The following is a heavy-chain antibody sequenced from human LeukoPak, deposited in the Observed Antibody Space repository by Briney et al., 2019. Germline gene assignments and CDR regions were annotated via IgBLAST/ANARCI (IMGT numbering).Heavy chain of an antibody. J-gene: IGHJ4*02. V-gene: IGHV3-48*04. CDR1: GFTFSSYA. CDR2: ISSSTTTI. CDR3: AKIVSAWDGFDY. D-gene: IGHD3-16*02. Sequence: PGGSLRLSCAASGFTFSSYAMNWVRQAPGKGLEWVSYISSSTTTIYYADSVKGRFTISRDSATNSLFLQMNSLRVEDTAVYYCAKIVSAWDGFDYWGQGALVTVSS.